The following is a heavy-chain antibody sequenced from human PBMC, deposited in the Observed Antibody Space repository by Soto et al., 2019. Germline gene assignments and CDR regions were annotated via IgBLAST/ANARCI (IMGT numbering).Heavy chain of an antibody. J-gene: IGHJ5*02. CDR1: GFTFSSYA. CDR3: ARDVDTTSHLNWFDP. D-gene: IGHD5-18*01. Sequence: GGSLRLSCAASGFTFSSYAMSWVRQAPGKGLEWVSAISVSGDSTYYADSVKGRFTISRDNSKNTLYLQMNSLRAEDTAVYYCARDVDTTSHLNWFDPWGQGVMVTVSS. CDR2: ISVSGDST. V-gene: IGHV3-23*01.